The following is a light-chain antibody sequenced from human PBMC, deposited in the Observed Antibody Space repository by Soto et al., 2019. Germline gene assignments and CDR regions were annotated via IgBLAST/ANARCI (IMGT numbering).Light chain of an antibody. CDR1: QSISSW. CDR3: QQYNTYPWT. J-gene: IGKJ1*01. V-gene: IGKV1-5*02. CDR2: DAS. Sequence: DIPMTQSPSTLSASVGDRVTIICRASQSISSWLAWYQQKPGKAPKLLIYDASNLESGVPSRFSGSGSGTEFTLSISSLQPDDFSTYYCQQYNTYPWTFGQGTKVEIK.